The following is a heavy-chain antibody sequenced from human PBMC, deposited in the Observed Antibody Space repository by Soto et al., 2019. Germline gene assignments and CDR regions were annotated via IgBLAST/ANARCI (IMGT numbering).Heavy chain of an antibody. Sequence: GGSLRLSCAASGFTFSSYWMSWVRQAPGKGLEWVANIKQDGSEKYYVDSVKGRFTISRDNAKNSLYLQMNSLRAEDTAVYYCASGVVVAPQLPLYYYYMDVWGKGTTVTVSS. CDR3: ASGVVVAPQLPLYYYYMDV. J-gene: IGHJ6*03. V-gene: IGHV3-7*01. D-gene: IGHD2-2*01. CDR1: GFTFSSYW. CDR2: IKQDGSEK.